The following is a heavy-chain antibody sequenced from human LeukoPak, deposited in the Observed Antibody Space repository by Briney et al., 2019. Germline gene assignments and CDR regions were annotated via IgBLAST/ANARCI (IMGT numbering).Heavy chain of an antibody. D-gene: IGHD6-6*01. Sequence: PGGSLRLSCAASGFTSTSYWMHWVRQAPGKGLVWVSRINSDGSSTNYADSVRGRFTISRDNAKNTLYLQVNSLRAEDTAVYYCARGGSITSRGFDYWGQGTLVTVSS. CDR2: INSDGSST. V-gene: IGHV3-74*01. J-gene: IGHJ4*02. CDR1: GFTSTSYW. CDR3: ARGGSITSRGFDY.